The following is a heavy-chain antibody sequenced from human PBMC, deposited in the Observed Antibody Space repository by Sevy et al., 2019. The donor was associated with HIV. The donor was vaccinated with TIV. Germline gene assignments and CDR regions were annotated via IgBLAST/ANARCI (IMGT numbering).Heavy chain of an antibody. V-gene: IGHV3-30*18. J-gene: IGHJ5*02. CDR1: GFTFSSYG. CDR3: AKDWGDIVVVPAAIRGFDP. Sequence: GSLRLSCAASGFTFSSYGMHWVRQAPGKGLEWVAVISYDGSNKYYADSVKGRFTISRDNSKNTLYLQMNSLRAEDTAVYYCAKDWGDIVVVPAAIRGFDPWGQGTLVTVSS. CDR2: ISYDGSNK. D-gene: IGHD2-2*02.